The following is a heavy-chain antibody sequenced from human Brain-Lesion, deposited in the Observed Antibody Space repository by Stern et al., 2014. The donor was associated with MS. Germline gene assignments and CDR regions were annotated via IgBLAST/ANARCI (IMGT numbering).Heavy chain of an antibody. CDR3: ARVDCSGTNCFYYYYGMDV. CDR2: ISVGTAYI. D-gene: IGHD2-2*01. V-gene: IGHV3-21*01. CDR1: GFTFNSYS. J-gene: IGHJ6*02. Sequence: MQLVQSGGGLVKPGGSLRLSCEASGFTFNSYSMNWVRQAPGKGLEWVSSISVGTAYIYYADSVKGRFTISRDNAKNSLFLQMNTLRAEDTGVYYCARVDCSGTNCFYYYYGMDVWGQGTTVTVSS.